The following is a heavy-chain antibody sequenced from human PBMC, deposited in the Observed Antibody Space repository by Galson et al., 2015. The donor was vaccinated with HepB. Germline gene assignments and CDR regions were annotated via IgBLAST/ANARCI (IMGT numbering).Heavy chain of an antibody. CDR2: ISGSGGST. CDR3: AKDQYPALYGDYPALDY. CDR1: GFTFSSYA. J-gene: IGHJ4*02. Sequence: SLRLSCAASGFTFSSYAMSWVRQAPGKGLEWVSAISGSGGSTYYADSVKGRFTISRDNSKNTLYLQMNSLRAEDTAVYYCAKDQYPALYGDYPALDYWGQGTLVTVSS. V-gene: IGHV3-23*01. D-gene: IGHD4-17*01.